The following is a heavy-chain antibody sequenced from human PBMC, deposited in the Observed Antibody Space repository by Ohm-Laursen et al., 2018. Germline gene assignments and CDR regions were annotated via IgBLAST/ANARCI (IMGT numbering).Heavy chain of an antibody. CDR2: ISSSSSYI. D-gene: IGHD3-10*01. CDR3: ARDPLWFGELKEGYFDL. Sequence: SLRLSCAASGFTFSSYSMNWVRQAPGKGLEWVSSISSSSSYIYYADSVKGRFTISRDNAKNSLYLQMNSLSAEDTAVYYCARDPLWFGELKEGYFDLWGRGTLVTVSS. CDR1: GFTFSSYS. J-gene: IGHJ2*01. V-gene: IGHV3-21*01.